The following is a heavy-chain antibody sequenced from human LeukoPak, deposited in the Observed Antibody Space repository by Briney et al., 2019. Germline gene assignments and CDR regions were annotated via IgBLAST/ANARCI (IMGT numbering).Heavy chain of an antibody. D-gene: IGHD3-3*01. V-gene: IGHV1-2*02. CDR1: GYTFTGYY. CDR3: ARDMGRFLEWLFSNWFDP. CDR2: INPNSGGT. Sequence: ASVKVSCKASGYTFTGYYMHWVRQAPGQGLEWMGWINPNSGGTNYAQKFQGRVTMTGDTSISTAYMELSRLRSDDTAVYYCARDMGRFLEWLFSNWFDPWGQGTLVTVPS. J-gene: IGHJ5*02.